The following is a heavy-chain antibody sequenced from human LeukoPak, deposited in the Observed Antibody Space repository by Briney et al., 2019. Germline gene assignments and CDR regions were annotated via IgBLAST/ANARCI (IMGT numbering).Heavy chain of an antibody. Sequence: GGSLRLSCAASGFTFSGYAMNWVRQAPGKGLEWVSAISGGGTTCHADSVKGRFTISRDNSKNTLYLQMNSLRAEDTAVYYCAKDFHASSGYYLDYWGQGTLVTVSS. V-gene: IGHV3-23*01. CDR1: GFTFSGYA. CDR3: AKDFHASSGYYLDY. J-gene: IGHJ4*02. D-gene: IGHD3-22*01. CDR2: ISGGGTT.